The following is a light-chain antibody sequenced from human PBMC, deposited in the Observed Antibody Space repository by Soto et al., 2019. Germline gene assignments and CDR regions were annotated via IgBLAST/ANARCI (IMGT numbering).Light chain of an antibody. CDR2: EVV. V-gene: IGLV2-8*01. Sequence: QSALTQPPSASGSPGQSVTISCTGTKNDIGVYAFVSWYQHHPGKAPRLIIYEVVQRPSGVPDLFSGSTSGTTASLTVSGHQAADEADYFCKSYAGSNTYVFGSGTKLTVL. J-gene: IGLJ1*01. CDR1: KNDIGVYAF. CDR3: KSYAGSNTYV.